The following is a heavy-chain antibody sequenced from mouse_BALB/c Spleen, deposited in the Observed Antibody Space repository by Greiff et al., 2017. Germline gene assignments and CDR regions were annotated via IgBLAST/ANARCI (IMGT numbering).Heavy chain of an antibody. Sequence: EVKVVESGGGLVKPGGSLKLSCAASGFAFSSYDMSWVRQTPEKRLEWVAYISSGGGSTYYPDTVKGRFTISRDNAKNTLYLQMSSLKSEDTAMYYCARQDGNYWYFDVWGAGTTVTVSS. CDR2: ISSGGGST. V-gene: IGHV5-12-1*01. J-gene: IGHJ1*01. CDR1: GFAFSSYD. D-gene: IGHD2-1*01. CDR3: ARQDGNYWYFDV.